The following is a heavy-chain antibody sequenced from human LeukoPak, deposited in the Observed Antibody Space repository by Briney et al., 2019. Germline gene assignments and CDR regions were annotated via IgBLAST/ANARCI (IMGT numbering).Heavy chain of an antibody. D-gene: IGHD2-15*01. CDR2: ISSSGNTM. CDR1: GFTFTTYS. J-gene: IGHJ5*01. Sequence: GGSLRLSCAASGFTFTTYSMNWVRQAPGKGLEWVSYISSSGNTMFYAGSVKGRFTISRDNAKNSLYLQMNSLRDDDTAVYYCARGYCNGGNCYGEFWFDSWGQGTLVTVSS. CDR3: ARGYCNGGNCYGEFWFDS. V-gene: IGHV3-48*02.